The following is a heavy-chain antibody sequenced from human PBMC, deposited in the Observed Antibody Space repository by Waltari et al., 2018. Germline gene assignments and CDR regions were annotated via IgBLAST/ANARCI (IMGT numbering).Heavy chain of an antibody. V-gene: IGHV1-69*02. Sequence: QVQLVQSGAEVKKPGSSVKVSCKASGGTFSSYTISWVRQAPGQGLEWMGRIIPILGIANYAQKFKGRVTITADKSTSTAYMELSSLRSEDTAVYYCARVSYYYDSSVDYWGQGTLVTVSS. CDR1: GGTFSSYT. D-gene: IGHD3-22*01. CDR2: IIPILGIA. J-gene: IGHJ4*02. CDR3: ARVSYYYDSSVDY.